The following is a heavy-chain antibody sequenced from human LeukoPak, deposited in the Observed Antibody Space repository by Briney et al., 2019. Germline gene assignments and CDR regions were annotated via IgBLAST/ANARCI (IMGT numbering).Heavy chain of an antibody. D-gene: IGHD2-15*01. J-gene: IGHJ6*02. Sequence: SGGSLRLSCAASGFTVSSNYMSWVRQAPGKGLEWVSVFYSGGSRYYADSVKGRLTISRDNSKNTLYFQMNSLRAEDTAVYYCARDWGRYVVVVAAFDYYYYGMDVWGQGTTVTVSS. CDR1: GFTVSSNY. CDR3: ARDWGRYVVVVAAFDYYYYGMDV. CDR2: FYSGGSR. V-gene: IGHV3-53*01.